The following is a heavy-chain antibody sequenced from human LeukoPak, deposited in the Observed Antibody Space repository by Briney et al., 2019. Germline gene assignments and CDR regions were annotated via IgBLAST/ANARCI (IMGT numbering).Heavy chain of an antibody. CDR2: ISGSGGST. Sequence: GGSLRLSCAASGFTFSSYAMSWVRQAPGKGLEWVSAISGSGGSTYYADSVKGRFTISRDNSKNTLYLQMNSLRAEDTAVYYCATGPKRGYATFDYWGQGTLVTVSS. CDR3: ATGPKRGYATFDY. D-gene: IGHD1-14*01. CDR1: GFTFSSYA. V-gene: IGHV3-23*01. J-gene: IGHJ4*02.